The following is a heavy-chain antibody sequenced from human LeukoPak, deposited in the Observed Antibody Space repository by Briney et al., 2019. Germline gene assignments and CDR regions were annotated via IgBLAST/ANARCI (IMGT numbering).Heavy chain of an antibody. Sequence: GGSLRLSCVVSGVSLSSHGMHWVRQAPGKRLEWLTFTWSDGRSEYYADSVKGRFSVSRDNSKNTVYLQIDSLRVEDTAVYYCARDRGNDYFDSWGQGTLVTVSS. CDR1: GVSLSSHG. V-gene: IGHV3-33*01. CDR3: ARDRGNDYFDS. J-gene: IGHJ4*02. CDR2: TWSDGRSE.